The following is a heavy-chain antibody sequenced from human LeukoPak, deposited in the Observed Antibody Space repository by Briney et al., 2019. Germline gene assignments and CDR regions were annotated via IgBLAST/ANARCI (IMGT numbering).Heavy chain of an antibody. Sequence: GGSLRLSCVVSGVSLSSHGMHWVRQAPGKRLEWLTFTWSDGRSEYYADSVKGRFSVSRDNSKNTVYLQIDSLRVEDTAVYYCARDRGNDYFDSWGQGTLVTVSS. CDR1: GVSLSSHG. V-gene: IGHV3-33*01. CDR3: ARDRGNDYFDS. J-gene: IGHJ4*02. CDR2: TWSDGRSE.